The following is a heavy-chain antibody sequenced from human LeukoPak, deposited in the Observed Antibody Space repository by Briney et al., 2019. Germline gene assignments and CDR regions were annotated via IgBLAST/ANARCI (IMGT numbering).Heavy chain of an antibody. Sequence: GGSLRLSCVVSGVSLSSHGMHWVRQAPGKRLEWLTFTWSDGRSEYYADSVKGRFSVSRDNSKNTVYLQIDSLRVEDTAVYYCARDRGNDYFDSWGQGTLVTVSS. CDR1: GVSLSSHG. V-gene: IGHV3-33*01. CDR3: ARDRGNDYFDS. J-gene: IGHJ4*02. CDR2: TWSDGRSE.